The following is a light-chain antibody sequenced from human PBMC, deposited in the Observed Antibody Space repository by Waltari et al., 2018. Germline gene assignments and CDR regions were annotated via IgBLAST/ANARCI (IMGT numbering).Light chain of an antibody. Sequence: QSVLTQPPSVSGPPGQRVTIFCYGRNPNIGGNFVNWYQQLPGKAPKLLIYNDNQGPSGVPDRFSASKSGTSAALAITGLQSEDEADYYCAVWDDSLGGVFGGGTKLTVL. CDR3: AVWDDSLGGV. V-gene: IGLV1-44*01. CDR2: NDN. CDR1: NPNIGGNF. J-gene: IGLJ3*02.